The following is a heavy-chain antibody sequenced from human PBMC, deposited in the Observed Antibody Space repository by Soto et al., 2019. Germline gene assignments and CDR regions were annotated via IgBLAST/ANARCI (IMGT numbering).Heavy chain of an antibody. CDR2: IVVGSGNT. CDR3: AAYSSGAGWFDP. V-gene: IGHV1-58*01. CDR1: GFTFTSSA. J-gene: IGHJ5*02. Sequence: QMQLVQSGPEVKKPGTSVKVSCKASGFTFTSSAVQWVRQARGQRLEWIGWIVVGSGNTNYAQKFQERVTITRDMSTSTAYRELSSLRSEDTAVYYCAAYSSGAGWFDPWGQGTLVTVSS. D-gene: IGHD6-25*01.